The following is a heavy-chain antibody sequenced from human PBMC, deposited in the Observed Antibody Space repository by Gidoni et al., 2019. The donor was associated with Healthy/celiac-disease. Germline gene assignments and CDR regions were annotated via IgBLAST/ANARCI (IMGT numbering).Heavy chain of an antibody. D-gene: IGHD3-22*01. CDR3: ARAGFYYYDSSGYYSLSNDAFDI. CDR2: IYHSGST. J-gene: IGHJ3*02. CDR1: GGSISSGGYS. Sequence: QLQLQESGSGLVKPSQTLSLTCAVSGGSISSGGYSWRWIRQPPGKGLEWIGYIYHSGSTYYNPSLKSRVTISVDRSKNQFSLKLSSVTAADTAVYYCARAGFYYYDSSGYYSLSNDAFDIWGQGTMVTVSS. V-gene: IGHV4-30-2*01.